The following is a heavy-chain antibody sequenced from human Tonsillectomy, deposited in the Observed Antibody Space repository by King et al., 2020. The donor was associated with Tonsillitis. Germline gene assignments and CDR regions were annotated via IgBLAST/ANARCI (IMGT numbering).Heavy chain of an antibody. J-gene: IGHJ5*02. D-gene: IGHD3-10*01. CDR2: ISGYNGNT. CDR1: GYTFTNYG. Sequence: QLVQSGTEVKKPGASVKVSCKASGYTFTNYGINWVRQAPGQGLEWMGWISGYNGNTKYAQKFQGRVTLTTDTSTTTAYMELRALRSDDTAVYYCARDFASATYYMDTAFDPWGQATLVDVSS. V-gene: IGHV1-18*04. CDR3: ARDFASATYYMDTAFDP.